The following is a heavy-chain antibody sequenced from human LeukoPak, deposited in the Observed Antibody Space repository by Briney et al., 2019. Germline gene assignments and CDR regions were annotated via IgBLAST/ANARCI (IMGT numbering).Heavy chain of an antibody. J-gene: IGHJ5*02. CDR1: GFTVSSNY. CDR3: ARGPRITMVRGLDP. V-gene: IGHV3-66*01. CDR2: IYSGGRT. D-gene: IGHD3-10*01. Sequence: TGGSLRLTCTASGFTVSSNYMSWVRQAPGKGLEWDSVIYSGGRTYYADSVKGRFTISRDNSKNTLYLQMNSLRAEDTAVYYCARGPRITMVRGLDPWGQGTLVTVSS.